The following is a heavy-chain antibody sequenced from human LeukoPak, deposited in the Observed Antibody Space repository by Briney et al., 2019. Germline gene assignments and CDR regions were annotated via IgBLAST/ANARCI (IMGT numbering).Heavy chain of an antibody. Sequence: ASVKISCKASGYTFTGYYMHWVRQAPGQGLEWMGWINPNSGGTNYAQKFQGRVTMTRDTSISTAYMELSRLRSDDTAVYYCARDEYGSGSPNVYWGQGTLVTVSS. V-gene: IGHV1-2*02. CDR3: ARDEYGSGSPNVY. D-gene: IGHD3-10*01. J-gene: IGHJ4*02. CDR1: GYTFTGYY. CDR2: INPNSGGT.